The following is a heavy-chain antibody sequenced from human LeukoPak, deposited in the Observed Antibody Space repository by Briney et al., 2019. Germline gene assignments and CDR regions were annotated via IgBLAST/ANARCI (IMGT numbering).Heavy chain of an antibody. D-gene: IGHD6-19*01. CDR2: IYTSGST. V-gene: IGHV4-4*07. J-gene: IGHJ4*02. Sequence: PSETLSLTCTVSGGSISNYYWSWIRQPAGKGLEWIGRIYTSGSTNYNPSLKSRVTMSVDTPKNQFSLKLSSVTAADTAVYYCARGPRSSDRYSVDYWGRGTLVTVSS. CDR1: GGSISNYY. CDR3: ARGPRSSDRYSVDY.